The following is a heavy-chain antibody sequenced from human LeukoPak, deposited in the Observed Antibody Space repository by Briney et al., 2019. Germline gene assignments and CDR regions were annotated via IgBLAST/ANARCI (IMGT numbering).Heavy chain of an antibody. CDR3: AREETETTLNWFDP. D-gene: IGHD4-17*01. CDR2: ISFDGSNK. Sequence: GRSLRLSCAASGFTFSTYAMHWVRQAPGKGLEWVAIISFDGSNKYYADSVKGRFTISRDNSKNTLFLQMNSLRDGDTAIYYCAREETETTLNWFDPWGQGTLVTVSS. J-gene: IGHJ5*02. CDR1: GFTFSTYA. V-gene: IGHV3-30*04.